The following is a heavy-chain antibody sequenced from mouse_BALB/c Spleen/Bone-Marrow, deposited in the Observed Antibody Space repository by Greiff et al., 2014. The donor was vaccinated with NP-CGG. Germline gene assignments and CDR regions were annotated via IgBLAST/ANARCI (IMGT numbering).Heavy chain of an antibody. Sequence: VQLQQSGAELVRPGASVKVSCKASGYTFTNYWINWVRQRPGQGLEWIGNIYPSDSYSNYNQKFKDKATLTVDKSSSTAYMQLXSXXXXDSXVYYCTRRDRYDYYGVDYWGQGTSVTVSS. V-gene: IGHV1S126*01. CDR3: TRRDRYDYYGVDY. CDR1: GYTFTNYW. CDR2: IYPSDSYS. D-gene: IGHD2-14*01. J-gene: IGHJ4*01.